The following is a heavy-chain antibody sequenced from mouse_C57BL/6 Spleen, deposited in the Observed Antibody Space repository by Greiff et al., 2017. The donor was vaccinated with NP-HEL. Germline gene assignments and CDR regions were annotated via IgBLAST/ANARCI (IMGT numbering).Heavy chain of an antibody. V-gene: IGHV2-2*01. CDR2: IWSGGST. CDR3: ARSIYYDYDDAMDY. D-gene: IGHD2-4*01. J-gene: IGHJ4*01. Sequence: VQLQESGPGLVQPSQSLSITCTVSGFSLTSYGVHWVRQSPGKGLEWLGVIWSGGSTDYNAAFISRLSISKDNSKSQVFFKMNSLQADDTAIYYCARSIYYDYDDAMDYWGQGTSVTVSS. CDR1: GFSLTSYG.